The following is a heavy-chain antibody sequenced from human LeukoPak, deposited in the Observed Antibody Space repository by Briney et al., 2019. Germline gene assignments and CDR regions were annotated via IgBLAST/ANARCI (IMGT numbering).Heavy chain of an antibody. V-gene: IGHV4-59*01. CDR3: AREKDVAFDI. CDR1: GGSISSYY. Sequence: SETLSLTCTVSGGSISSYYWNWIRQSPGKGLEWIGYIYYSGSTNYNPSLKSRVTISVDTSKNQFSLKLSSVTAADTAVYYCAREKDVAFDIWGRGTMVSVSS. J-gene: IGHJ3*02. CDR2: IYYSGST.